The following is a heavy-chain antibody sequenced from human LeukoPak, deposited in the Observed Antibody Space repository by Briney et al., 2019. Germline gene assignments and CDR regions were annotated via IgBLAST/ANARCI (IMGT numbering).Heavy chain of an antibody. CDR3: ARAPLQYSERAFDV. CDR1: GGSISTSSYY. CDR2: IFYSGST. V-gene: IGHV4-39*07. Sequence: SETLSLTCTVSGGSISTSSYYWGWIRQPPGKGLEWIGSIFYSGSTYYNPSLKSRVTVSLDTSKNQFSLKLSSVTAADTAVYYCARAPLQYSERAFDVWGQGTTVTVSS. J-gene: IGHJ3*01. D-gene: IGHD3-9*01.